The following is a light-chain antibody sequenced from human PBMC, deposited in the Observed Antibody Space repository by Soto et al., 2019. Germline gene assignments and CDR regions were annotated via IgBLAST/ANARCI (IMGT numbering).Light chain of an antibody. CDR1: SSHIGSNY. V-gene: IGLV1-47*01. CDR3: AAWDDSLSGHYV. Sequence: QSVLTQPPSASGTPGQRVTISCSGSSSHIGSNYVYWYQQLPGTAPKLLIYRNNQRPSGVPDRFSGSKSGTSASLAISGLRSEDEADYYCAAWDDSLSGHYVFGTGTKLTVL. J-gene: IGLJ1*01. CDR2: RNN.